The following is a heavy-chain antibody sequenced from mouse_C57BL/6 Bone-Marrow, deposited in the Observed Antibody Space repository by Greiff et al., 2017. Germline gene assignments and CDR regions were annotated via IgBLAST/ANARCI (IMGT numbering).Heavy chain of an antibody. CDR2: INPSSGYT. CDR1: GYTFTSYT. Sequence: QLQQSGAELARPGASVKMSCKASGYTFTSYTMHWVKQRPGQGLEWIGYINPSSGYTKYNQKFKDKATLTADKSSSTAYMQLSSLTSEDSAVYYCARPHYYGSSPFAYWGQGTLVTVSA. CDR3: ARPHYYGSSPFAY. V-gene: IGHV1-4*01. J-gene: IGHJ3*01. D-gene: IGHD1-1*01.